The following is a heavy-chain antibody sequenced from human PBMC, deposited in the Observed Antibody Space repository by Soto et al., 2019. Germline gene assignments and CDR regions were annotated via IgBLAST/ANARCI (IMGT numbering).Heavy chain of an antibody. CDR1: GFSFSSFA. J-gene: IGHJ4*02. CDR2: IGGSGGST. Sequence: VQLLESGGGLVHPGGSLRLSCEASGFSFSSFAMSWVRLAPGKGLEWVSGIGGSGGSTYYADSVKGRFTISRDNSKNTLYLQMNSLRVEDTAVYYCARAEDDYGDQDHFDFWGQGTLVTVSS. CDR3: ARAEDDYGDQDHFDF. D-gene: IGHD4-17*01. V-gene: IGHV3-23*01.